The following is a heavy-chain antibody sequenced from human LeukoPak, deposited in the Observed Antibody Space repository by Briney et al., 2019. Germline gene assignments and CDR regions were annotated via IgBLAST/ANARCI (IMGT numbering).Heavy chain of an antibody. CDR2: IYYSGST. Sequence: SETLSLTCTVSGGSISSGDYYWSWIRQPPGKGLEWIGYIYYSGSTYYNPSLKSRVTISVDTSKNQFSLKLSSVTAADTAVYYCASNTWWIQTDAFDIWGQGTMVTVSS. V-gene: IGHV4-30-4*01. D-gene: IGHD5-18*01. CDR3: ASNTWWIQTDAFDI. CDR1: GGSISSGDYY. J-gene: IGHJ3*02.